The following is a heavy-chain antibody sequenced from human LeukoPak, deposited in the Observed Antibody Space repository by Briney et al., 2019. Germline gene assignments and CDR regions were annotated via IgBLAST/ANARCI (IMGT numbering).Heavy chain of an antibody. Sequence: GGSLRLSCAASGFIFGGYAMHWVRQAPGKGLQWRAVISYDGGKTYYADSVEGRFTISRDNSKSTVYMEINSLRSEDTAIYYCARGFNDFWSGSQLEYWGQGTLVTVSS. CDR2: ISYDGGKT. V-gene: IGHV3-30-3*01. CDR3: ARGFNDFWSGSQLEY. CDR1: GFIFGGYA. D-gene: IGHD3-3*01. J-gene: IGHJ4*02.